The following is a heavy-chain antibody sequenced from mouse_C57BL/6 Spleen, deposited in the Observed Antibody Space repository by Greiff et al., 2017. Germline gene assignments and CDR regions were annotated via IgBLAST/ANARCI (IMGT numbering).Heavy chain of an antibody. CDR3: ARASITTVVATPFAY. D-gene: IGHD1-1*01. CDR1: GYTFTDYN. V-gene: IGHV1-18*01. CDR2: INPNNGGT. J-gene: IGHJ3*01. Sequence: VQLQQSGPELVKPGASVKIPCKASGYTFTDYNMDWVKQSHGKSLEWIGDINPNNGGTIYNQKFKGKATLTVEKSSSTAYMELRSLTSEDTAVYYCARASITTVVATPFAYWGQGTLVTVSA.